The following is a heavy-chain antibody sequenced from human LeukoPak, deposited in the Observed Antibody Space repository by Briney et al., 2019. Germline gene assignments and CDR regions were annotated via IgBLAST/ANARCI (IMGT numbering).Heavy chain of an antibody. CDR2: TYYRSKWFF. J-gene: IGHJ4*02. CDR3: ARDLASSWFGFDS. V-gene: IGHV6-1*01. Sequence: SQTLSLTCDISRDGIFSNGAAWNWIRQSPSGGLEWLGRTYYRSKWFFDYADSMKSRITITPDTSRNLFSLHLNSVTPEDTAVYFCARDLASSWFGFDSWGQGIPVIVSS. D-gene: IGHD3-10*01. CDR1: RDGIFSNGAA.